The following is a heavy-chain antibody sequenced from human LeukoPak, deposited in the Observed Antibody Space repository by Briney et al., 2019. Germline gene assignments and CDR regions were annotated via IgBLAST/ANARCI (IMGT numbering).Heavy chain of an antibody. Sequence: GGSLRLSCAASGFSFTTYWMSWVRQAPGKGLEWVAHIKQDGTEKYYVDSVKGRFTISRDNAKNSLYLQMNSLRVEDTAVYYCAKLTKYFYGSETYYFFEHWGQGTPVTASS. J-gene: IGHJ4*02. D-gene: IGHD3-10*01. CDR2: IKQDGTEK. V-gene: IGHV3-7*01. CDR3: AKLTKYFYGSETYYFFEH. CDR1: GFSFTTYW.